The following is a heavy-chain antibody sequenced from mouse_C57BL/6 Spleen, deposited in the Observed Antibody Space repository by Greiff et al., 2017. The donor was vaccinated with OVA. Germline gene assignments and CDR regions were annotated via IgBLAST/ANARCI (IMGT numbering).Heavy chain of an antibody. D-gene: IGHD2-4*01. J-gene: IGHJ3*01. CDR1: GYTFTSYW. Sequence: QVQLQQSGAELVKPGASVKLSCKASGYTFTSYWMQWVKQRPGQGLEWIGEIDPSDSYTNYNQKFKGKATLTVDTSSSTAYMQLSSLTSEDSAVYYCASGRYYDYGRFAYWGQGTLVTVSA. CDR2: IDPSDSYT. CDR3: ASGRYYDYGRFAY. V-gene: IGHV1-50*01.